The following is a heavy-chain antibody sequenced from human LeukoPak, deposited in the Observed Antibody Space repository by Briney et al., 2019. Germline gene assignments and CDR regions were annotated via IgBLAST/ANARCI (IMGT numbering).Heavy chain of an antibody. D-gene: IGHD3-3*01. V-gene: IGHV3-21*05. CDR1: GFTFSSYS. J-gene: IGHJ4*02. CDR3: ARDLRIDDFWSGYYIRYFDY. Sequence: GGSLRLSCAASGFTFSSYSMNWVRQAPGKGLEWVSYISSSSSYIYYADSVKGRFTISRDNAKNSLYLQMNSLRAEDTAVYYCARDLRIDDFWSGYYIRYFDYWGQGTLVTVSS. CDR2: ISSSSSYI.